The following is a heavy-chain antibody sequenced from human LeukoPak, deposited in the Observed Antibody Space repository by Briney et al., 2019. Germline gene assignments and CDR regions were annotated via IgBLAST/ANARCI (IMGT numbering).Heavy chain of an antibody. V-gene: IGHV3-74*01. CDR1: GFTLSGYW. CDR3: ARIGSNAALDY. D-gene: IGHD6-13*01. CDR2: INSDGSNT. Sequence: GGSLRLSCAASGFTLSGYWMHWVRQAPGKGLVWVSHINSDGSNTRYADSVKGRFTISRDNARNTLYLQMSSLRADDTAVYYCARIGSNAALDYWGQGALVTVSS. J-gene: IGHJ4*02.